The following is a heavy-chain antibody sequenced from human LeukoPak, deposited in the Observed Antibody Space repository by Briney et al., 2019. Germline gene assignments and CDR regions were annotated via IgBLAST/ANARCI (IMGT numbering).Heavy chain of an antibody. V-gene: IGHV1-46*01. CDR2: INPSGGST. Sequence: ASVKVSCKASGYTFTSYYMHWVRQAPGQGLEWMGIINPSGGSTNYAQKFQGRVTMTRDTSTSTVYMELSSLRSEDTAVYYCARDLGPGRRYDFWSGYYNTKNRPISYFDYWGQGTLVTVSS. CDR3: ARDLGPGRRYDFWSGYYNTKNRPISYFDY. CDR1: GYTFTSYY. D-gene: IGHD3-3*01. J-gene: IGHJ4*02.